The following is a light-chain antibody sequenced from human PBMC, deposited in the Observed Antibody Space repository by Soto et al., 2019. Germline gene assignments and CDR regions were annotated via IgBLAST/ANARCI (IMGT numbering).Light chain of an antibody. CDR3: QQRSNWPRT. CDR1: QNVRSN. V-gene: IGKV3-15*01. J-gene: IGKJ1*01. Sequence: EIVMTQSPATLSVSPGERATLSCRASQNVRSNLAWYQQKPGQAPRLLIYGASTRATGIPARFSGRGSGTEFILTISSLQSEDFAVYYCQQRSNWPRTFGQGTKVDIK. CDR2: GAS.